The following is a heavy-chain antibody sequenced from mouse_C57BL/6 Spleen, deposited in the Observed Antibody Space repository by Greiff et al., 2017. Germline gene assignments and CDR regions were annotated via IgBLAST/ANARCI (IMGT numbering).Heavy chain of an antibody. J-gene: IGHJ4*01. CDR3: ASSSYWNAMDY. CDR2: IWTGGGT. Sequence: VKVVESGPGLVAPSQSLSITCTVSGFSLTSYAISWVRQPPGKGLEWLGVIWTGGGTNYNSALKSRLSISKDNSKSQVFLKMNSLHTDDTARYYCASSSYWNAMDYWGQGTSVTVSS. V-gene: IGHV2-9-1*01. CDR1: GFSLTSYA. D-gene: IGHD1-1*01.